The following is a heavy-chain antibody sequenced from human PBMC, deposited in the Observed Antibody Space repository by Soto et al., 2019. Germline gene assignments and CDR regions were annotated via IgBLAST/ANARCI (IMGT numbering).Heavy chain of an antibody. D-gene: IGHD2-2*03. V-gene: IGHV4-28*01. CDR3: ARLNGYCVSTNCHGYYGMDV. Sequence: SETLSLTCAVSGYSISSSNWWGWIRQPPGKGLEWIGYIYYSGTTYYNPSLKSRVTISVDTSKNEFSLRLSSVTAADTAVYYCARLNGYCVSTNCHGYYGMDVWGQGTTVTVSS. J-gene: IGHJ6*02. CDR1: GYSISSSNW. CDR2: IYYSGTT.